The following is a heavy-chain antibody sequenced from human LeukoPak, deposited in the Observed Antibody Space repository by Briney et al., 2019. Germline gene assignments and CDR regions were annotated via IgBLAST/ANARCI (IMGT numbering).Heavy chain of an antibody. D-gene: IGHD4-23*01. CDR3: ARAAVVTSPFDY. V-gene: IGHV3-11*01. CDR1: GFVFTNYW. Sequence: PGGSLRLSCAASGFVFTNYWMSWIRQAPGKGLEWVSYISSSGGTIYFADSVKDRFTISRDNAKNSLDLQMNSLRAEDTAMYYCARAAVVTSPFDYWGQGTLVTVSS. J-gene: IGHJ4*02. CDR2: ISSSGGTI.